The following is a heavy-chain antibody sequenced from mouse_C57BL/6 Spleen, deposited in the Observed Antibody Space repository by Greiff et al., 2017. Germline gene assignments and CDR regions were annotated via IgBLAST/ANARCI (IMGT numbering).Heavy chain of an antibody. V-gene: IGHV1-81*01. J-gene: IGHJ2*01. D-gene: IGHD3-2*02. CDR2: IYPRSGNT. Sequence: VQLQQSGAELARPGASVKLSCKASGYTFTSYGISWVKQRPGQGLEWIGEIYPRSGNTYYNEKFKGKATLTADKSSSTAYMELRSLTSEDSAVYFCATAQATLYYFDYWGQGTTLTVSS. CDR3: ATAQATLYYFDY. CDR1: GYTFTSYG.